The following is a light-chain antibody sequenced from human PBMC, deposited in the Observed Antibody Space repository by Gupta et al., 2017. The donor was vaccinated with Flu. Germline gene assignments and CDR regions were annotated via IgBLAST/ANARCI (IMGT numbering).Light chain of an antibody. CDR1: ALSKQY. J-gene: IGLJ1*01. CDR2: KDS. V-gene: IGLV3-25*02. Sequence: SYELTQPPSVSVNPGQTARINCSGDALSKQYAYWDQQKPDQAPVLVMYKDSERPSGIPERFSGSSSGTIVTLTISGVLAEDEADYYCKSADGSGPYVFGTGTRVTVL. CDR3: KSADGSGPYV.